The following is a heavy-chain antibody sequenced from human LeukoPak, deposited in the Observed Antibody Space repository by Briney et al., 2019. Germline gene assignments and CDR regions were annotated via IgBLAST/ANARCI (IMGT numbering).Heavy chain of an antibody. CDR1: GFTFSSYA. D-gene: IGHD1-1*01. Sequence: GGSLRLSCAASGFTFSSYAMSWVRQAPGKGLEWVSAISGSGGSTYYADSVKGRFTISRDNSKNTLYLQMNSLRAEDTAVYYCAKGSYRYNWNDGPFDYWGQGTLVTVSS. J-gene: IGHJ4*02. CDR3: AKGSYRYNWNDGPFDY. CDR2: ISGSGGST. V-gene: IGHV3-23*01.